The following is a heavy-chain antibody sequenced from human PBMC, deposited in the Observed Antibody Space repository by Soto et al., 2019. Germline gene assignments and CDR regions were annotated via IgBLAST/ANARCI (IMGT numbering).Heavy chain of an antibody. CDR1: GGSVSSGSYY. CDR2: IYYSGST. CDR3: AREGRWLHNKFDY. Sequence: QVQLQESGPGLVKPSETLSLTCTVSGGSVSSGSYYWSWIRQPPGKGLEWIGYIYYSGSTNYNPSLKSRVTISVDTSKNQFSLKLSSVTAADTAVYYCAREGRWLHNKFDYWGQGTLVTVSS. D-gene: IGHD5-12*01. V-gene: IGHV4-61*01. J-gene: IGHJ4*02.